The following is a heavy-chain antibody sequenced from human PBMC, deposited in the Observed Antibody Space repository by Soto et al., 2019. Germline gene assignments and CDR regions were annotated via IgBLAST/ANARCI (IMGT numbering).Heavy chain of an antibody. CDR2: INPYNGNR. V-gene: IGHV1-18*04. D-gene: IGHD3-22*01. CDR3: ARDRLRGFDSSGFYS. J-gene: IGHJ4*02. CDR1: GYSFSYYG. Sequence: QVQLVQSGAELRKPGASVKVSCQTFGYSFSYYGGSWVRQAPGQGLEWMGWINPYNGNRNYAQKFEDRVTMTAAASTTTLYLELRSLKSDDTAIYYCARDRLRGFDSSGFYSWGQGTLVTVSS.